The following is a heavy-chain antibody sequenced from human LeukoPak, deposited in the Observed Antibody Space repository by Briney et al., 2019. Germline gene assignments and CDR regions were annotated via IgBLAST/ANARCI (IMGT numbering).Heavy chain of an antibody. CDR3: ARGRQEVVTAIHYYYYMDV. CDR1: EFSVGSNY. J-gene: IGHJ6*03. V-gene: IGHV3-66*01. D-gene: IGHD2-21*02. Sequence: PGGSLRLSCAASEFSVGSNYMTWVRQAPGKGLEWVSLIYSGGSTYYADSVKGRFTISRDNSKNTLYLQMNSLRAEDTAVYYCARGRQEVVTAIHYYYYMDVWGKGTTVTVSS. CDR2: IYSGGST.